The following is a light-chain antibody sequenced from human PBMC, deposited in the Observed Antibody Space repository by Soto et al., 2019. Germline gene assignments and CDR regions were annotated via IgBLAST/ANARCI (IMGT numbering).Light chain of an antibody. CDR2: EVS. Sequence: QSALTQPASVSGSPGQSITISCTGTTSDVGGYNFVSWYQQHPGKAPKLIIYEVSNRPSGVSNRYSGSKFDNTASLTISGLQPEDDADYYCSSYTSTTSPVFGGGTKVTVL. CDR3: SSYTSTTSPV. CDR1: TSDVGGYNF. V-gene: IGLV2-14*01. J-gene: IGLJ3*02.